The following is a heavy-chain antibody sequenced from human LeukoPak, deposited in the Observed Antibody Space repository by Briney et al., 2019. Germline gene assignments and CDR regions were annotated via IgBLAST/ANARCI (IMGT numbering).Heavy chain of an antibody. CDR1: EFTFDDYG. CDR3: ASARYCSSTSCYISGFDP. CDR2: INWNGGST. D-gene: IGHD2-2*01. J-gene: IGHJ5*02. Sequence: PGGSLRLSCAASEFTFDDYGMSWVRQAPGKGLEWVSGINWNGGSTGYADSVKGRFTISRDNAKNSLYLQMNSLRAEDTALYHCASARYCSSTSCYISGFDPWGQGTLVTVSS. V-gene: IGHV3-20*01.